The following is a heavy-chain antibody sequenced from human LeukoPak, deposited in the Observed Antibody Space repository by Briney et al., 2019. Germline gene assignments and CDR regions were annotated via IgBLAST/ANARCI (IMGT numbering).Heavy chain of an antibody. V-gene: IGHV4-59*12. J-gene: IGHJ4*02. D-gene: IGHD3-22*01. CDR3: ARVYYYDSSGSPYFDY. CDR2: IYYSGST. Sequence: PSETLSLTCTVSGGSISSYYWSWIRQPPGKGLEWIGYIYYSGSTNYNPSLKSRVTISVDRSKNQFSLKLSSVTAADTAVYYCARVYYYDSSGSPYFDYWGQGTLVTVSS. CDR1: GGSISSYY.